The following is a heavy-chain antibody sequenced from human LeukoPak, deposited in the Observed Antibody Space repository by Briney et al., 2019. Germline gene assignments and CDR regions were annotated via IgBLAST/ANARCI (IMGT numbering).Heavy chain of an antibody. V-gene: IGHV3-7*03. Sequence: PGGSLRLSCAASGFSISTYWMSWVRQAPGKGLEWVANIKKDESEKYYVDSVKGRFTISRDNARNSLYLQMNSLRAEDMALYYCAKDKSGWYLGHDAFDVWGQGTMVTVSS. CDR2: IKKDESEK. D-gene: IGHD6-19*01. CDR3: AKDKSGWYLGHDAFDV. CDR1: GFSISTYW. J-gene: IGHJ3*01.